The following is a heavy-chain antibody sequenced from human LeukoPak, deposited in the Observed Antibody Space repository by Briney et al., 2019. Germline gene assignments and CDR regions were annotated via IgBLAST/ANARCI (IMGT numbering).Heavy chain of an antibody. CDR2: ISYSGST. V-gene: IGHV4-59*01. CDR3: ARAVTAYWYFDL. D-gene: IGHD2-21*02. Sequence: SETLSLTCTVSGGSISSYYWSWIRQPPGKGLEWIGYISYSGSTNYNPSLKSRVTISVDTSKNHFSLKLSSVTAADTAVYYCARAVTAYWYFDLWGRGALVTVSS. J-gene: IGHJ2*01. CDR1: GGSISSYY.